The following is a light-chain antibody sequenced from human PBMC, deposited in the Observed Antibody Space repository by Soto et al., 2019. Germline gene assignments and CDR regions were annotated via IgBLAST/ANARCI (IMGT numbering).Light chain of an antibody. CDR1: SSDVGGYNY. Sequence: QSVLTQPASVSGSPGQSITISCTGTSSDVGGYNYVSWYQQHPGKAPKLMIYGVSNRPSGASNLFSGSKSGNTASLTISGLQAEDEADYYCTSYTSSSTLVFGTGTKLTVL. CDR3: TSYTSSSTLV. V-gene: IGLV2-14*01. J-gene: IGLJ1*01. CDR2: GVS.